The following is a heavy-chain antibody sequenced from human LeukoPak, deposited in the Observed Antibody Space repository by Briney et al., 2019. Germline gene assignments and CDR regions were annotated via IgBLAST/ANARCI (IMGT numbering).Heavy chain of an antibody. J-gene: IGHJ4*02. CDR2: ISYHARDQ. CDR3: AAQPCINGICYLDY. V-gene: IGHV3-30*04. CDR1: GFTFSDHA. D-gene: IGHD2-8*01. Sequence: PGGSLRLSCTASGFTFSDHAMHWVRQAPGKGLEWVTVISYHARDQFYADSVKGRFTVSRDNSRNTLYLQMNSLRAEDSAVYYCAAQPCINGICYLDYWGQGPLVTVSS.